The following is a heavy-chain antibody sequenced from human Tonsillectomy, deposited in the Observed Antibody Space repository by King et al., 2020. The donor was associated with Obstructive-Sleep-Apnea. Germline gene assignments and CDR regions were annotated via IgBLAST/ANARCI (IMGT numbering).Heavy chain of an antibody. Sequence: EVQLVESGGGLVQPGGSLRLSCAASGFTFSDYWMSWVRQAPGKGLEWVANIKQDGSERYYVDSVTGRFTISRDNAKNSLYLQMNSLRAEDTAVYYCARQRYSNYWTRPHFDFWGQGTLVTVSS. D-gene: IGHD4-11*01. CDR1: GFTFSDYW. CDR2: IKQDGSER. V-gene: IGHV3-7*03. J-gene: IGHJ4*02. CDR3: ARQRYSNYWTRPHFDF.